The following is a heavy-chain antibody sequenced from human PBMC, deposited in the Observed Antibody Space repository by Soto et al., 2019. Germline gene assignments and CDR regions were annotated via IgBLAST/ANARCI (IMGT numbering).Heavy chain of an antibody. V-gene: IGHV3-30*18. CDR2: ILYDGSNK. Sequence: SGGSLKISCTASGFIFENFGISWVRQAQGKGLEWVAVILYDGSNKYYADSVKGRFTISRDNSKNTLYLQMNSLRAEDTAAYYCAKDRDRRRGTTPDYWGQGTLVTVSS. CDR3: AKDRDRRRGTTPDY. J-gene: IGHJ4*02. CDR1: GFIFENFG. D-gene: IGHD1-1*01.